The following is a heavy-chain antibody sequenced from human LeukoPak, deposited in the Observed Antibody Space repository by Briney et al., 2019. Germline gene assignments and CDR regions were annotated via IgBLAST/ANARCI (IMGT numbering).Heavy chain of an antibody. CDR3: ARHFYDSSGYYYSDEGVYYFDY. V-gene: IGHV4-39*01. D-gene: IGHD3-22*01. CDR1: GGSIYSSSYY. Sequence: NPSETPSLTCTVSGGSIYSSSYYWGWIRQPPGKGLEWIGSIYYSGSTYYNPSLKSRVTISVDTSKNQFSLKLSSVTAADTAVYYCARHFYDSSGYYYSDEGVYYFDYWGQGTLVTVSS. CDR2: IYYSGST. J-gene: IGHJ4*02.